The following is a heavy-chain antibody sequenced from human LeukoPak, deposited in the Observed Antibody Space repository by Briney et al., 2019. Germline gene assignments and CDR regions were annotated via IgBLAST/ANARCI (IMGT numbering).Heavy chain of an antibody. Sequence: SETLSLTCTVSGGSISSYYWSWIRQPPGKGLEWIGYIYYSGSTNYNPSHKSRVTISVDTSKNQFSLKLSSVTAADTAVYYCARDIYGGYYFDYWGQGTLVTVSS. V-gene: IGHV4-59*01. J-gene: IGHJ4*02. CDR2: IYYSGST. CDR1: GGSISSYY. D-gene: IGHD4-17*01. CDR3: ARDIYGGYYFDY.